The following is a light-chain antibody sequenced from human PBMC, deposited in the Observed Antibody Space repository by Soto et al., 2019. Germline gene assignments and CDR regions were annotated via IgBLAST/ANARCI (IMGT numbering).Light chain of an antibody. CDR3: QQYWRYPLT. J-gene: IGKJ4*01. Sequence: EIVLTQSPATLSLSPGERATLSCSASQTVRNNYLAWYQQKPGQAPRLLIYDASSRATGIPDRFSGSGSGTEFSLTISGLQPDDFAAYYCQQYWRYPLTFGGGTKVDIK. V-gene: IGKV3D-20*02. CDR2: DAS. CDR1: QTVRNNY.